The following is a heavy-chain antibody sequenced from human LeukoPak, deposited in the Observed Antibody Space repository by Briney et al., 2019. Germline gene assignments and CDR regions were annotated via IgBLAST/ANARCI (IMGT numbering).Heavy chain of an antibody. CDR3: ARGSRGMDV. V-gene: IGHV3-7*01. Sequence: GSLRLSCAASGFTFSDVWMTWVRQAPGKGLECVASIKRDGSEKFYVDSVKGRFTISRDNAKNSLFLQMNSLRAEDTAVYYCARGSRGMDVWGQGTTVTVSS. CDR1: GFTFSDVW. J-gene: IGHJ6*02. CDR2: IKRDGSEK.